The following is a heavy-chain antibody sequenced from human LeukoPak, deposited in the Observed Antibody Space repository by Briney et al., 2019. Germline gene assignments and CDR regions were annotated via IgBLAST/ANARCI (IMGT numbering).Heavy chain of an antibody. J-gene: IGHJ5*02. CDR2: IYYSGST. CDR3: ARVTATSVNWFDP. Sequence: SETLSLTCTVSSGSISSSSYYWGWIRQPPGKGLEWIGSIYYSGSTYYNPSLKSRVTISVDTSKNQFSLKLSSVTAADTAVYYCARVTATSVNWFDPWGQGTLVTVSS. V-gene: IGHV4-39*01. D-gene: IGHD2-15*01. CDR1: SGSISSSSYY.